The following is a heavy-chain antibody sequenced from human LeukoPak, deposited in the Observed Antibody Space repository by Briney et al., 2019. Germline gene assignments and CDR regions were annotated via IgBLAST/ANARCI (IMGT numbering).Heavy chain of an antibody. D-gene: IGHD6-13*01. CDR3: ARSTWYMDY. CDR1: GFTFGDYA. CDR2: IRSQAYDGTA. J-gene: IGHJ4*02. Sequence: GGPLRLSCTASGFTFGDYALSWVRQAPGKGLEWVGFIRSQAYDGTAEYAASVKGRFTISRDDSKSIAYLQMTSLKTEDTAVYYCARSTWYMDYWGQGTLVTVSS. V-gene: IGHV3-49*04.